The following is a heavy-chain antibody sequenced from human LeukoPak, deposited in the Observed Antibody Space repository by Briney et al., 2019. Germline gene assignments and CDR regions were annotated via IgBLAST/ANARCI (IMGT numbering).Heavy chain of an antibody. CDR1: GFTFSSHS. V-gene: IGHV3-48*01. CDR2: ISSGSSAR. D-gene: IGHD5-24*01. CDR3: ARAGDGYNGWYFDY. Sequence: QAGGSLRLSCAASGFTFSSHSMNWVRQTPGKGLEWVSYISSGSSARYYADSVKGRFTISRDDARNSLYLQMNSLRAEDTAVYYCARAGDGYNGWYFDYWGQGTLVTVSS. J-gene: IGHJ4*02.